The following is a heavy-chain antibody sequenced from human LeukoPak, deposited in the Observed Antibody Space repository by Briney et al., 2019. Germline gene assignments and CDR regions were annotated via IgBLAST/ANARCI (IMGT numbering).Heavy chain of an antibody. Sequence: CXASGFTFSSYSMNWVRQAPGKGLEWVSSISSSSSYIYYADSVKGRFSISRDKDKKSLFMQMNRLRVEDTAVYYXXXXXXXXXXVPGEASSDYWGQGTLVTGSS. V-gene: IGHV3-21*01. J-gene: IGHJ4*02. CDR1: GFTFSSYS. CDR3: XXXXXXXXXVPGEASSDY. CDR2: ISSSSSYI. D-gene: IGHD1-26*01.